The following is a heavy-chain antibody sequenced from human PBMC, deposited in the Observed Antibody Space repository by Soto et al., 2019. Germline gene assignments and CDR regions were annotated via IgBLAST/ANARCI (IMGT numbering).Heavy chain of an antibody. Sequence: QVHLLESGGGVVEPGKSLRLSCAASGFSFSDFAMEWVRQAPGKGLDWVATISYDGTKDYYADSLKGRFTISRDDSKNTHDLEVDSLRVEDTAVYFCGKDQFRGGSNFFHPPDHWGPGTQVIVSP. CDR3: GKDQFRGGSNFFHPPDH. J-gene: IGHJ4*02. D-gene: IGHD1-1*01. CDR2: ISYDGTKD. CDR1: GFSFSDFA. V-gene: IGHV3-30*18.